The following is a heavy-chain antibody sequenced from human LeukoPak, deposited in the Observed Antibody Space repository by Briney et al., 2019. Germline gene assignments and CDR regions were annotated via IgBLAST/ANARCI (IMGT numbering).Heavy chain of an antibody. D-gene: IGHD7-27*01. CDR1: GFTFSTYW. Sequence: GGSLRLSCAASGFTFSTYWMSWLRQAPGKGLEWVANIKQDGSEKYYVDSVEGRFTISRDNAKNSLFLQLNSLRAEDTAVYYCARMTGGLGDYWGQGTLVTVSS. CDR2: IKQDGSEK. J-gene: IGHJ4*02. CDR3: ARMTGGLGDY. V-gene: IGHV3-7*05.